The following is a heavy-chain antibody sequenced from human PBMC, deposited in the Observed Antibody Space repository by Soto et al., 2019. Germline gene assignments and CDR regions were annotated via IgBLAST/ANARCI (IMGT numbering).Heavy chain of an antibody. CDR2: ISGYNGNI. D-gene: IGHD6-19*01. CDR3: ARDKRAVAGTIDY. J-gene: IGHJ4*02. CDR1: GYSFPSFD. Sequence: ASVKVSCKASGYSFPSFDISWVRQAPGQRLEWMGWISGYNGNINYAQKLQGRVTMTTDTSTSTAYMELRSLRSDDTAVYYCARDKRAVAGTIDYWGQGTLVTVSS. V-gene: IGHV1-18*01.